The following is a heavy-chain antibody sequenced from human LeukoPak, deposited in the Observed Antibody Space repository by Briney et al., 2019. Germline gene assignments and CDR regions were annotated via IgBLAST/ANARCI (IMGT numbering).Heavy chain of an antibody. Sequence: SQTLSLTCAISGDSVSSNSAAWNWIRQSPSRGLEWLGRTYYRSKWYTYYAVSVKSRISVNRDTSKNQISLQLNSVTPEDTAVYYCARSTGPIDYWGQGTLVTVSS. D-gene: IGHD1-1*01. V-gene: IGHV6-1*01. CDR2: TYYRSKWYT. CDR1: GDSVSSNSAA. CDR3: ARSTGPIDY. J-gene: IGHJ4*02.